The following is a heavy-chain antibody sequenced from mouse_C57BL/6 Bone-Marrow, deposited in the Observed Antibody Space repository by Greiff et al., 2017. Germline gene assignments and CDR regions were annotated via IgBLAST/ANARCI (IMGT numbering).Heavy chain of an antibody. CDR1: GYTFTSYW. D-gene: IGHD2-5*01. V-gene: IGHV1-64*01. CDR2: LHPNSGST. Sequence: QVQLQQPGAELVKPGASVKLSCKASGYTFTSYWMHWVKQRPGQGLEWIGMLHPNSGSTNYNEKFKSKATLTVDKSSSTAYMKRSSLTSEDSAVYYCAPIYSNLFYWYFDVWGTGTTVTVSS. J-gene: IGHJ1*03. CDR3: APIYSNLFYWYFDV.